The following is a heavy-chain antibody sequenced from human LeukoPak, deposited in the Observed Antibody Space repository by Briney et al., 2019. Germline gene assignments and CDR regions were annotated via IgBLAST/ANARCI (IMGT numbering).Heavy chain of an antibody. CDR1: RYTFTSYL. D-gene: IGHD3-10*01. V-gene: IGHV1-3*01. J-gene: IGHJ4*02. CDR2: INAGNGNT. CDR3: ARAFYSASGSYPH. Sequence: ASVKVSCKTSRYTFTSYLLHWVRLAPGQSLEWMGWINAGNGNTKYSQRFQGRITFSRDTSATTAYMELSSLTSEDTAVYYCARAFYSASGSYPHWGQGTLVTVSS.